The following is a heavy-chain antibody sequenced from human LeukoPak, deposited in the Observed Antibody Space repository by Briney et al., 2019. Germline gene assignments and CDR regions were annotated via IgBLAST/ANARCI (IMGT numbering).Heavy chain of an antibody. Sequence: SETLSLTCTVSGGSISSYYWSWIRQPPGKGLEWIGYIYHSGSTNYNPSLKSRVTISVDTSKNQFSLKLSSVTAADTAVYYCARGTEVVFDYWGQGTLVTVSS. V-gene: IGHV4-59*01. CDR3: ARGTEVVFDY. CDR1: GGSISSYY. CDR2: IYHSGST. J-gene: IGHJ4*02. D-gene: IGHD2-15*01.